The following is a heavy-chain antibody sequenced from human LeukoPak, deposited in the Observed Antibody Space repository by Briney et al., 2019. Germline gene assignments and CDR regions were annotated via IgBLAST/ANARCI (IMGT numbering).Heavy chain of an antibody. Sequence: GASVKVSCKASGGTFSNYAISWVRQAPGQGLEWMGGIIPIFGTANYAQKFQGRVTITADESTSTAYMELSSLRSEDTAVYYCARGRAAAEHYYYYMDVWGKGTTVTVSS. V-gene: IGHV1-69*01. CDR2: IIPIFGTA. CDR1: GGTFSNYA. D-gene: IGHD6-13*01. CDR3: ARGRAAAEHYYYYMDV. J-gene: IGHJ6*03.